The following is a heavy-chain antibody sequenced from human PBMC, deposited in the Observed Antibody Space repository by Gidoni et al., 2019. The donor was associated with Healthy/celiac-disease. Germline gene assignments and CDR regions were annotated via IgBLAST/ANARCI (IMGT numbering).Heavy chain of an antibody. V-gene: IGHV5-51*01. CDR2: IYPGDSDT. CDR1: GYGFTSYW. J-gene: IGHJ3*02. D-gene: IGHD2-2*01. CDR3: ARDYCSSTSCYPQMTTVTTRTVGRAFDI. Sequence: EVQLVQSGAEVKKPGESLKISCKGSGYGFTSYWLGWVRHMPGTGLEWMGIIYPGDSDTRYSPSFQGQVTISADKSISTAYLQWSSLKASDTAMYYCARDYCSSTSCYPQMTTVTTRTVGRAFDIWGQGTMVTVSS.